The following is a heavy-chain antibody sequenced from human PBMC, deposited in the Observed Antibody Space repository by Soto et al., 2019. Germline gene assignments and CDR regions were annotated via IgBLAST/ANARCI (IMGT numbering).Heavy chain of an antibody. Sequence: ASETLSLTCAVYGGSFSGYYWSWIRQPPGKGLEWIGEINHSGNTNYNPSLKSRVTISVDTSKNQLFLNLSSVTAADTAMYYCARHHVRGRTIAGAVEFWGQGALVTVSS. CDR1: GGSFSGYY. V-gene: IGHV4-34*01. CDR2: INHSGNT. J-gene: IGHJ4*02. CDR3: ARHHVRGRTIAGAVEF. D-gene: IGHD6-13*01.